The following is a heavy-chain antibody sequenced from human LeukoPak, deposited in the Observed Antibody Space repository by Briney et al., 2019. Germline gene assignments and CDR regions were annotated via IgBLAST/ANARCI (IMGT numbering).Heavy chain of an antibody. CDR2: ISWDSSNI. J-gene: IGHJ4*02. CDR3: ARATTYDILTGFSDY. Sequence: GRSLRLSCAASGFAFDDYGMHWVRQTPGKGLEWVSGISWDSSNIDYADSVKGRFTISRDNAKKSLYLQMNSLRAEDTAVYYCARATTYDILTGFSDYWGQGTLVTVSS. CDR1: GFAFDDYG. V-gene: IGHV3-9*01. D-gene: IGHD3-9*01.